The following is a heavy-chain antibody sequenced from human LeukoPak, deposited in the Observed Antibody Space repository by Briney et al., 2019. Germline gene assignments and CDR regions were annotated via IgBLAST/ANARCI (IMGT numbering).Heavy chain of an antibody. Sequence: PGGSLRLSCAASGFTFSSYGMHWVRQAPGKGLEWVAFIRYDGSNKYYADSVKGRFTISRDNSKNTLYLQMNSLRAEDTAVYYCAKDVFFGYGGSSNGIDYWGQGTLVTVSS. V-gene: IGHV3-30*02. CDR3: AKDVFFGYGGSSNGIDY. CDR2: IRYDGSNK. CDR1: GFTFSSYG. J-gene: IGHJ4*02. D-gene: IGHD4-23*01.